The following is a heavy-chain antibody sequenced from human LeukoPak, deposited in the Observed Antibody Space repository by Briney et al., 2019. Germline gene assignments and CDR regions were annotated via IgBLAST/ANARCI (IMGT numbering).Heavy chain of an antibody. D-gene: IGHD2-21*01. CDR1: GGSISSGSYY. Sequence: SETLSLTCTVSGGSISSGSYYWSWIRQPPGKGLEWIGEINHSGSTNHNPSLKSRVTISVDTSKNQFSLKLSSVTAADTAVYYCARAIGVLTRQFDPWGQGTLVTVSS. V-gene: IGHV4-39*07. J-gene: IGHJ5*02. CDR2: INHSGST. CDR3: ARAIGVLTRQFDP.